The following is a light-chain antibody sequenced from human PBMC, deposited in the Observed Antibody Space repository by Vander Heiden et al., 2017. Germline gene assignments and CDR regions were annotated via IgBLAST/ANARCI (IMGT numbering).Light chain of an antibody. CDR1: SSHIGSNT. CDR2: SNN. Sequence: QSVLTQPPSASGTPGQRVTISCSGSSSHIGSNTVNWYQQLPGTAPKLLIYSNNQRPSGVPDRFSGSKSGTSASLAISGLQSEDEADYYCAAWDDSLNGWVFGGGTKLTGL. J-gene: IGLJ3*02. CDR3: AAWDDSLNGWV. V-gene: IGLV1-44*01.